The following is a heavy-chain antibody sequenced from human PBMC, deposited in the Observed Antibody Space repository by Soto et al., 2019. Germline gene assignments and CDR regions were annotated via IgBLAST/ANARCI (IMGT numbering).Heavy chain of an antibody. CDR3: ARESEDLTSNFDY. CDR1: GFTFTRYS. Sequence: GGSLRLSCAASGFTFTRYSMNWVRQAPGKGLEWVSSISSTTNYIYYADSMKGRFTVSRDNAKNSVYLEMNSLSAEDTALYYCARESEDLTSNFDYWGQGTLVTVS. J-gene: IGHJ4*02. CDR2: ISSTTNYI. V-gene: IGHV3-21*01.